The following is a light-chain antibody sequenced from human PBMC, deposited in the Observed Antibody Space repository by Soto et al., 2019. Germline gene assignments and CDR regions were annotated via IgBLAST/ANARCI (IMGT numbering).Light chain of an antibody. CDR1: SSDVGAYDS. V-gene: IGLV2-14*02. CDR2: KGT. Sequence: QSALAQPASVSGSPGQSITISCTGTSSDVGAYDSVSWYQQHPHKAPQVIIYKGTRRPSGVSNRFSGSTSGNAASLTISGLQAEDEADYHCSSYKTGSTVVFGTGTKVTVL. CDR3: SSYKTGSTVV. J-gene: IGLJ1*01.